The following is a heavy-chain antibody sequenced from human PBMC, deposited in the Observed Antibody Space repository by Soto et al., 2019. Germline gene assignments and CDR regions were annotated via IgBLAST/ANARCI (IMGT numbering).Heavy chain of an antibody. J-gene: IGHJ3*02. CDR1: GGSISGYF. D-gene: IGHD3-16*01. CDR3: VRGDVFDI. V-gene: IGHV4-4*07. CDR2: IYTAGST. Sequence: QLQLQESGPGLVKPSETLSLICTVSGGSISGYFWSWVRQPAGKGLEWIGRIYTAGSTNYNPSLKSGVTMSVDTSQNQFSLKLTSVTAADTAMYYCVRGDVFDICGRGTMVTVS.